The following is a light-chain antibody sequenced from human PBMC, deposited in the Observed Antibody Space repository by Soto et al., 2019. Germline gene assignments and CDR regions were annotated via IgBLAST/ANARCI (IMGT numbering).Light chain of an antibody. CDR3: QQRSNWPWT. V-gene: IGKV3-11*01. J-gene: IGKJ1*01. CDR2: DAS. CDR1: QSVSSY. Sequence: EIVLTQSPATLSLSPGERATLSCRASQSVSSYLAWYKQKPSQAPRLLIYDASNSATGIPARFSGSGSGTDFTFTISSLEPEDFAVYYCQQRSNWPWTFGQGTKV.